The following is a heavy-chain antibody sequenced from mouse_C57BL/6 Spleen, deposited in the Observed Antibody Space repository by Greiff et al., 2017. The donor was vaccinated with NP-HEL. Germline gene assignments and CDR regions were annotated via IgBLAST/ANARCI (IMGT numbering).Heavy chain of an antibody. J-gene: IGHJ4*01. V-gene: IGHV5-2*01. CDR3: ARHYGSSPHYALDY. CDR1: EYEFPSHD. D-gene: IGHD1-1*01. Sequence: EVKLVESGGGLVQPGESLKLSCESTEYEFPSHDMSWVRKTPEKRLELVAAINSDGGSTYYPDTMERRFTISRDNTKKTLYLQLSSLRSEDTALYYCARHYGSSPHYALDYWGQGTSVTVSS. CDR2: INSDGGST.